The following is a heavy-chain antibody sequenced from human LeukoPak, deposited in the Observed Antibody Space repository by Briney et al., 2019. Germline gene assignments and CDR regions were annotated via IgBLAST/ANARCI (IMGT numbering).Heavy chain of an antibody. CDR3: ARVYDSSGYFKTDY. J-gene: IGHJ4*02. CDR2: ISYDGSNK. Sequence: GGSLRLSCAASGFTFSSYGMHWVRQAPGKGLEWVAVISYDGSNKYYADSVKGRFTISRDNSKNTLYLQMNSLRAEDTAVYYCARVYDSSGYFKTDYWGQGTLVTVSS. CDR1: GFTFSSYG. D-gene: IGHD3-22*01. V-gene: IGHV3-30*03.